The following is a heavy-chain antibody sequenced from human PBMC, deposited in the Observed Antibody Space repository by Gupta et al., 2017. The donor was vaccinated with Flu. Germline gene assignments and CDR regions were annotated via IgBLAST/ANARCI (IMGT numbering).Heavy chain of an antibody. CDR3: ARGHWDS. Sequence: EVQLVESGGGLVQPGGSLRLSCAASGLTFRGYDMGWVRQAQGKGLEGVSFISRSGVPYYTDSVKGRFTISRDNAKNSVYLQMDSLRAEDTAFYYCARGHWDSWGQGTLVTVSS. V-gene: IGHV3-48*03. J-gene: IGHJ4*02. CDR1: GLTFRGYD. CDR2: ISRSGVP.